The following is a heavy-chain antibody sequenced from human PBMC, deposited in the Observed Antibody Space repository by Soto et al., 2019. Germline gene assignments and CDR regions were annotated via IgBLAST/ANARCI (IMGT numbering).Heavy chain of an antibody. J-gene: IGHJ4*02. CDR1: GFTFSSYG. Sequence: PGGSMRLSCAASGFTFSSYGMHWVRQAPGKGLEWVAVIWYDGSNKYYADSVKGRFTISRDNSKNMLYLQMNSLRAEDTAVYYCARYYYDSSGYYYIDYWGQGTLVTVSS. CDR2: IWYDGSNK. V-gene: IGHV3-33*01. CDR3: ARYYYDSSGYYYIDY. D-gene: IGHD3-22*01.